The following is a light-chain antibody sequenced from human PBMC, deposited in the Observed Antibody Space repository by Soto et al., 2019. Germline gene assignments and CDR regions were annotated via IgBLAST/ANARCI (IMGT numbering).Light chain of an antibody. Sequence: QSALTQPACVSGSRGQSITISCTGTSSDVGAYTYVSWYQQHPGKAPKLMIFEVSDRPSGVSNRFSGSKSGNTASLTISGLQAEDEADYYCSSYTTSNTLVFGGGTKLTAL. J-gene: IGLJ2*01. CDR1: SSDVGAYTY. CDR2: EVS. V-gene: IGLV2-14*01. CDR3: SSYTTSNTLV.